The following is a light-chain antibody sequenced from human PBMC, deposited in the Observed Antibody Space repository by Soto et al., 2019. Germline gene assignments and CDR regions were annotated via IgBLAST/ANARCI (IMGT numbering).Light chain of an antibody. CDR3: QQYASAPFS. V-gene: IGKV3-20*01. CDR2: AAS. CDR1: HSINTSF. Sequence: EIVLTQSPGTLSLSPGDRATLSCRASHSINTSFLAWFQQKPGQAPRLLIYAASTRATGIPDRFSGSASETDFTLTINRLEPEDSAVYYCQQYASAPFSLGPGTKVVS. J-gene: IGKJ3*01.